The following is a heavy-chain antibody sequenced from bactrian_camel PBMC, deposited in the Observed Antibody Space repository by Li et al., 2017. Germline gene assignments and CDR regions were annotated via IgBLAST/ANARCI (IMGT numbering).Heavy chain of an antibody. J-gene: IGHJ6*01. CDR1: GYTSSEYC. D-gene: IGHD3*01. CDR2: IGSDGKVM. CDR3: AAGDRYGLAQVDFGY. Sequence: HVQLVESGGGSVQAGGSLRLSCAFSGYTSSEYCMTWWRQAPGNEREGVARIGSDGKVMYTDAVKGRFTISRDNAKSTLYLQMNNLKPEDTAMYYCAAGDRYGLAQVDFGYWGQGTQVTVS. V-gene: IGHV3S6*01.